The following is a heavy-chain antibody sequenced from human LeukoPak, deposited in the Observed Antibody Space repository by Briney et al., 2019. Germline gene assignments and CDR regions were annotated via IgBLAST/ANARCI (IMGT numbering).Heavy chain of an antibody. J-gene: IGHJ4*02. D-gene: IGHD4/OR15-4a*01. CDR3: ARRAGAYSHPYDY. Sequence: GGSLRLSCAASGFTFSGSAMHWVRQASGKGLVWVGRIRSKANSYATAYAASVKGRFTISRDDSKNTAYLQMNSLKTEDTAVYYCARRAGAYSHPYDYWGQGTLVTVSS. CDR1: GFTFSGSA. V-gene: IGHV3-73*01. CDR2: IRSKANSYAT.